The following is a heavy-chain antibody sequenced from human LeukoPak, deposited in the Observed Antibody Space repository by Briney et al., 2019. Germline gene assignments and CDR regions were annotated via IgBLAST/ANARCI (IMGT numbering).Heavy chain of an antibody. D-gene: IGHD6-13*01. CDR2: ISSSGSTI. V-gene: IGHV3-11*04. CDR1: GFIFSDYY. J-gene: IGHJ3*02. CDR3: ARDVFGSTWGHGAFDI. Sequence: GGSLRLSCAASGFIFSDYYMSWIRQAPGKGLEWVSYISSSGSTIYYADSVKGRFTISRDNAKNSLFLQMNSLRVEDTAVYYCARDVFGSTWGHGAFDIWGQGTMVTVSS.